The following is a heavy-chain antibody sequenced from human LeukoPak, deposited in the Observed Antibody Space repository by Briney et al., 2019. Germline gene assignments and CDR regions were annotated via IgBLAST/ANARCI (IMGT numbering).Heavy chain of an antibody. V-gene: IGHV3-23*01. J-gene: IGHJ4*02. D-gene: IGHD6-13*01. CDR2: ISDSGGST. CDR3: AKLGYSSIPFPETHIDY. Sequence: GGSLRLSCAVSGITLGNYGMSWVRQPPGKGLEWVAGISDSGGSTNYADSVKGRFTISRDTPRNTLYLQMNSLRAEDTAVYYCAKLGYSSIPFPETHIDYWGQGTLVTVSS. CDR1: GITLGNYG.